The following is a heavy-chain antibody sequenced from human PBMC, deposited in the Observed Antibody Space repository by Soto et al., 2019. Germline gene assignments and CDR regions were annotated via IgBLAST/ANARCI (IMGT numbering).Heavy chain of an antibody. J-gene: IGHJ4*02. CDR3: ARDKAVAGRFDY. CDR2: ISSSSSYI. V-gene: IGHV3-21*01. CDR1: GFTFSSYS. D-gene: IGHD6-19*01. Sequence: GSLRLSCAASGFTFSSYSMNWVRQAPGKGLEWVSSISSSSSYIYYADSVKGRFTISRDNAKNSLYLQMNSLRAEDTAVYYCARDKAVAGRFDYWGQGTLVTVSS.